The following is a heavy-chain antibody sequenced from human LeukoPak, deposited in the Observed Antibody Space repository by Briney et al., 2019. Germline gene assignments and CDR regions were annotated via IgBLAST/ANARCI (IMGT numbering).Heavy chain of an antibody. CDR2: INPSVGTS. J-gene: IGHJ4*02. V-gene: IGHV1-46*01. Sequence: ASVKVSCKXSGYAFTTYYIHWVRQAPGQGLEWLGIINPSVGTSNYAQTFQGRVAMTRDTSTSTVYIELSSLRSEDTAVYYCARDRSGYDVFDYWGQGTPVTVSS. D-gene: IGHD3-3*01. CDR3: ARDRSGYDVFDY. CDR1: GYAFTTYY.